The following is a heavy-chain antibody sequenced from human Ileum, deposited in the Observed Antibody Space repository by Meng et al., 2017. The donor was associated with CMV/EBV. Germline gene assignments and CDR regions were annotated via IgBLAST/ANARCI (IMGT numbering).Heavy chain of an antibody. CDR3: ARQESGVPFF. Sequence: KVSCTASGYTFTKYHLHWVRQAPGQGLEWMGIIHPSDGSAFYAQKFQGRLSMTSDTSTATSFMGLSSLKSDDTAVYYCARQESGVPFFWGQGTLVTVSS. CDR2: IHPSDGSA. D-gene: IGHD2/OR15-2a*01. CDR1: GYTFTKYH. J-gene: IGHJ4*02. V-gene: IGHV1-46*01.